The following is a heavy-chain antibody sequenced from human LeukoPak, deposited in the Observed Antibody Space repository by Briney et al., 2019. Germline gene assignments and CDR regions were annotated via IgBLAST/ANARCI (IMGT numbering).Heavy chain of an antibody. CDR3: TRRAGKTSGRYFDY. V-gene: IGHV4-39*01. CDR1: GGSISSASYY. CDR2: IHYSGSP. J-gene: IGHJ4*02. Sequence: SETLSLTCTVSGGSISSASYYWGWIRQPPGKGLEWIGNIHYSGSPFYNPSLKSRVTTSVDTSKNQFSVKLNSVTAADTAVYYCTRRAGKTSGRYFDYWGQGTLVTVSS.